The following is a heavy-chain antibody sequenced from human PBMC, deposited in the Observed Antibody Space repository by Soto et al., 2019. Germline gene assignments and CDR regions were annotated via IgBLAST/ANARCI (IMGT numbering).Heavy chain of an antibody. Sequence: GGSLRLSCEASGFTFSSYNMNWVRQAPGKGLEWVSSISSSSSYIYYADSVKGRFTISRDNAENTLYLQMNSLRAEDTAVYYCARDRDTYGLNFFDYWGQGTLVTVSS. J-gene: IGHJ4*02. D-gene: IGHD5-18*01. V-gene: IGHV3-21*01. CDR3: ARDRDTYGLNFFDY. CDR1: GFTFSSYN. CDR2: ISSSSSYI.